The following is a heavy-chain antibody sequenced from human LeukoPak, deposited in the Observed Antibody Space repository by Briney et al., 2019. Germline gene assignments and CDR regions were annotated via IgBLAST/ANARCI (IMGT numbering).Heavy chain of an antibody. CDR3: ARRDLFDWYFDL. CDR1: GGSISSYY. Sequence: SETLSLTCTVSGGSISSYYWSWIRQPPGKGLEWIGYIYYSGSTNYNPSLKSRVTISVDTSKNQFSLKLSSVTAADTAVYYCARRDLFDWYFDLWGRGTLVTVSS. CDR2: IYYSGST. J-gene: IGHJ2*01. V-gene: IGHV4-59*08. D-gene: IGHD2-21*01.